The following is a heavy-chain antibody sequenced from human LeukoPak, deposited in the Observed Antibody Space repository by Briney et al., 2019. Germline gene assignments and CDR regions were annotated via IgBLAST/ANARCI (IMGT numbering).Heavy chain of an antibody. Sequence: GGSLRLSCAASGFTFSSYAVSWVRQAPGKGLEWVSAISGSGGSTYYADSVKGRFTISRDNSKNTLYLQMNSLRAEDTAVYYCATSLVATQKNYWGQGTLVTVSS. J-gene: IGHJ4*02. CDR2: ISGSGGST. D-gene: IGHD5-12*01. V-gene: IGHV3-23*01. CDR3: ATSLVATQKNY. CDR1: GFTFSSYA.